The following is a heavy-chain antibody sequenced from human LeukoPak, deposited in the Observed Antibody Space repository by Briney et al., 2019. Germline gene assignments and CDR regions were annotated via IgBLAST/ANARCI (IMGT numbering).Heavy chain of an antibody. J-gene: IGHJ4*02. V-gene: IGHV3-23*01. CDR1: GFTFSSYG. D-gene: IGHD6-13*01. CDR2: ISASGGDT. Sequence: GGSLRLSCAASGFTFSSYGMHWVRQAPGKGLEWVSGISASGGDTWYPDSVKGRFTISRDNSKNTLFLQMNSLRVEDTAIYYCAKDAAGPEYWGQGTRVTVSS. CDR3: AKDAAGPEY.